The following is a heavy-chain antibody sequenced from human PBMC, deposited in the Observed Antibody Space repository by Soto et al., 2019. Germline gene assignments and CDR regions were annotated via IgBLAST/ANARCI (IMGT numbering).Heavy chain of an antibody. D-gene: IGHD6-6*01. CDR3: ARPNSSSSDYYYYYGMDV. Sequence: PGESLKISCKGSGYSFTSYWISWVRQMPGKGLEWMGRIDPSDSYTNYSPSFQGHVTISADKSISTAYLQWSSLKASDTAMYYCARPNSSSSDYYYYYGMDVWGQGTTVTVSS. V-gene: IGHV5-10-1*01. CDR1: GYSFTSYW. J-gene: IGHJ6*02. CDR2: IDPSDSYT.